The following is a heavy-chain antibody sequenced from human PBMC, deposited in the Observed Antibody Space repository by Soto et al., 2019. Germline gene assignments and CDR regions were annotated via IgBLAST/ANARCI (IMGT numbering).Heavy chain of an antibody. CDR2: ISWNSGSR. V-gene: IGHV3-9*01. D-gene: IGHD3-16*01. CDR3: AKDMKGGRGGGLRYYYYYYGMDV. Sequence: EVQLVESGGGLVQPGRSLRLSCAASGFTFDDYAMHWVRQAPGKGLEWVSGISWNSGSRGYADSVKGRFTISRDNAKNSLYLHMNSLRAEDTALYYCAKDMKGGRGGGLRYYYYYYGMDVWGQGTMVTVSS. CDR1: GFTFDDYA. J-gene: IGHJ6*02.